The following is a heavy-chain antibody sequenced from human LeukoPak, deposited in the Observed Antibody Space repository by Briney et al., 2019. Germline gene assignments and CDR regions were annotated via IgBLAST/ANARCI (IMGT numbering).Heavy chain of an antibody. CDR1: GGSISPYH. Sequence: PSETLSLTCTVSGGSISPYHWSWIWQPPGKGLEWIGYIYYSGSTNYNPSLKSRVTISVDTSKNQFSLRLSSVTAADTAVYYCARTNAFDIWGQGTMVTVSS. CDR3: ARTNAFDI. CDR2: IYYSGST. J-gene: IGHJ3*02. V-gene: IGHV4-59*01.